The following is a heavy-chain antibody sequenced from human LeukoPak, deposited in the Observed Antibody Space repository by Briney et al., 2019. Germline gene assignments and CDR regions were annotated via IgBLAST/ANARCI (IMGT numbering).Heavy chain of an antibody. CDR2: ITRSSSTI. CDR1: GFTFNSYS. V-gene: IGHV3-48*04. D-gene: IGHD3-10*02. CDR3: AELGITMIGGV. Sequence: PGGSLRLSCAASGFTFNSYSMNWVRQAPGKGLEWISYITRSSSTIYYADSVKGRFTISRDNAKNSLYLQMNSLRAEDTAVYYCAELGITMIGGVWGKGTTVTISS. J-gene: IGHJ6*04.